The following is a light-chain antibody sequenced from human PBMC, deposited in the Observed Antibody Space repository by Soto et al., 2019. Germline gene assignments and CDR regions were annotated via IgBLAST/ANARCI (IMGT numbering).Light chain of an antibody. V-gene: IGKV3-20*01. J-gene: IGKJ4*01. CDR3: QQFSSYPLT. CDR1: QTVRNNY. Sequence: ESVFTQSPGTLSLSRGERATLSCRASQTVRNNYLAWYQQKPGQAPRLLIYDASSRATGIPDRFSGGLSGTDFTRTISRLEPEDVSVDDGQQFSSYPLTFGGVTKVYIK. CDR2: DAS.